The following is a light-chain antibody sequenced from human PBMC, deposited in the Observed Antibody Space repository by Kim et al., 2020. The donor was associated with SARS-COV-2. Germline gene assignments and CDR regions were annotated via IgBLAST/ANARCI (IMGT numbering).Light chain of an antibody. Sequence: DIQMTQSPSSVSAAVGDRVTISCRASQDISCWLAWYQQKPGKAPKLLIYTASSLQTGVPSRFSGSGSGTDFTLTISSLQPEEFATYICQQEKNFPWPFGQETKVYIK. CDR3: QQEKNFPWP. CDR2: TAS. V-gene: IGKV1-12*02. CDR1: QDISCW. J-gene: IGKJ1*01.